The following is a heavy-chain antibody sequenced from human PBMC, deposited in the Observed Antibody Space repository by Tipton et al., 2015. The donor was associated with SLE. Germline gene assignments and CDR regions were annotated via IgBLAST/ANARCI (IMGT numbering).Heavy chain of an antibody. Sequence: GLVKPSETLSLTCAVYGGSFSGYYWSWIRQPPGKGLEWIGEINHSGSTDYNPSLKSRVTISVDTSKNQFSLKLSSVTAADTAVYYCATAGGSGSNDAFDIWGQGTMVTVSS. J-gene: IGHJ3*02. V-gene: IGHV4-34*01. D-gene: IGHD3-10*01. CDR3: ATAGGSGSNDAFDI. CDR1: GGSFSGYY. CDR2: INHSGST.